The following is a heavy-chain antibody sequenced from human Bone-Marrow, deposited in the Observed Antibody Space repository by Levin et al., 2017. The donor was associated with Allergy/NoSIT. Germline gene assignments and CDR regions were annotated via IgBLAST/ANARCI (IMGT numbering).Heavy chain of an antibody. Sequence: GESLKISCAASGFIFSSNGLHWVRQAPGKGLEWVALIWYDGTNKYNADSVKGRFTISRDNSKNTLYLQMDSLRAEDTAVYYCARELANYCSTTSCSDGYLDYWGQGTLVTVSS. CDR3: ARELANYCSTTSCSDGYLDY. D-gene: IGHD2-2*01. CDR2: IWYDGTNK. CDR1: GFIFSSNG. J-gene: IGHJ4*02. V-gene: IGHV3-33*01.